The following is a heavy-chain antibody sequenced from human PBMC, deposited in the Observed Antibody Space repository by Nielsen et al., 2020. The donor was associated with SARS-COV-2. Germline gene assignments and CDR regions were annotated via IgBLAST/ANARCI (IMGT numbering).Heavy chain of an antibody. CDR3: ARGSSWYYYYYGMDV. V-gene: IGHV3-30*03. Sequence: GGSLRLSCAASGFTFSSYGMHWVRQAPGKGLEWVAVISYDGSNKYYADSVKGRFTISRDNSKNTLYLQMNSLRAGDTAVYYCARGSSWYYYYYGMDVWGQGTTVTVSS. J-gene: IGHJ6*02. CDR1: GFTFSSYG. CDR2: ISYDGSNK. D-gene: IGHD6-13*01.